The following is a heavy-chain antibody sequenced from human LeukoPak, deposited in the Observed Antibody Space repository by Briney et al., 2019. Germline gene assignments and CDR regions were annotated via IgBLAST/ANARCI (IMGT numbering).Heavy chain of an antibody. D-gene: IGHD3-9*01. Sequence: PGGSLRLSCAASGFTFSSYAMNWVRQAPGKGLEWVSAISDSGGSIYYADSVKGRFTISRDNSKNTLYLQMNSLRAEDTAVYHCAKLPYFAYFDYWGQGALVSVSS. CDR2: ISDSGGSI. CDR1: GFTFSSYA. J-gene: IGHJ4*02. CDR3: AKLPYFAYFDY. V-gene: IGHV3-23*01.